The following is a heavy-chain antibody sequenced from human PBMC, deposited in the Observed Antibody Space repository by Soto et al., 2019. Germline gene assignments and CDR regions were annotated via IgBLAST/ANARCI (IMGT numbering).Heavy chain of an antibody. V-gene: IGHV1-18*01. D-gene: IGHD1-26*01. J-gene: IGHJ1*01. Sequence: ASVRVSCKASGYTFTSYGISWVRQAPGQGLEWMGWISAYNGNTNYAQKLQGRVTMTTDTSTSTAYMELRSLRSDDTAVYYCARELDYYKRSGMVFQHLGKGKLVIVS. CDR3: ARELDYYKRSGMVFQH. CDR1: GYTFTSYG. CDR2: ISAYNGNT.